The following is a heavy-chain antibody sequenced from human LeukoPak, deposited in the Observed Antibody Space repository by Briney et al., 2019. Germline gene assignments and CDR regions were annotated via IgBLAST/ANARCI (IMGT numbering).Heavy chain of an antibody. CDR1: GFAFSSYN. CDR2: ISSSSTYI. CDR3: ARAPPGNCNDFHDY. D-gene: IGHD1-20*01. J-gene: IGHJ4*02. V-gene: IGHV3-21*01. Sequence: GGSLRLSCAASGFAFSSYNMNWVRPAPGKGLEWVSSISSSSTYIYYADSVKGRFTISRDNAKNSLYLQMNSLRAADTAVFYCARAPPGNCNDFHDYWGQGTLVTVSS.